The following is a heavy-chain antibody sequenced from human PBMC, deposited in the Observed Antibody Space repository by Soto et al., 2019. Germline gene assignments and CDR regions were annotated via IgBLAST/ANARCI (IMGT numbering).Heavy chain of an antibody. CDR1: GGSISSYY. J-gene: IGHJ5*02. CDR2: IYHTGTT. D-gene: IGHD3-22*01. V-gene: IGHV4-59*12. CDR3: ARGVNYYDSSGSSWLDL. Sequence: SETLSLTCTVSGGSISSYYWSWIRQPPGKGLEWIGFIYHTGTTYYNPSLKSRVTISVDRSKNQFSLKLNSVTAADTAAYYCARGVNYYDSSGSSWLDLWGQGALVTVSS.